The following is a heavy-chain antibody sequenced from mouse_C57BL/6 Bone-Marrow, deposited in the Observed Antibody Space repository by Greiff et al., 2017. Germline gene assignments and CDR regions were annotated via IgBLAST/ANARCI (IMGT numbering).Heavy chain of an antibody. CDR1: GFTFSSYG. D-gene: IGHD4-1*01. Sequence: EVKLVESGGDLVKPGGSLKLSCAASGFTFSSYGMSWVRQTPDKRLEWVATISSGGSYTYYPDSVKGRFTISRDNAKNTLYLQMSSLKSEDTAMYYCARRLTGAYYAMDYWGQGTSVTVSS. J-gene: IGHJ4*01. V-gene: IGHV5-6*02. CDR3: ARRLTGAYYAMDY. CDR2: ISSGGSYT.